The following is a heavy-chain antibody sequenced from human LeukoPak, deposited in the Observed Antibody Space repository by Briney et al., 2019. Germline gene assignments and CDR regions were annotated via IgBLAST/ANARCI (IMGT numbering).Heavy chain of an antibody. CDR2: INPKSGGT. D-gene: IGHD3-22*01. CDR3: ARVFQYYYDRSGSPELVSHFDY. V-gene: IGHV1-2*02. CDR1: GYSFTDYQ. Sequence: ASVTVSCKTSGYSFTDYQMHWVRQAPGQGLEWMGWINPKSGGTNYAQKFAGRATVTRDSSINTAYMELSRLTFDDTAVYYCARVFQYYYDRSGSPELVSHFDYWGQGTLVTVSS. J-gene: IGHJ4*02.